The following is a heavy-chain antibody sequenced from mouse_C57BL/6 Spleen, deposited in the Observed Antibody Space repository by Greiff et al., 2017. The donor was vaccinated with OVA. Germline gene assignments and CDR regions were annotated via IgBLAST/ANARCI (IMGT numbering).Heavy chain of an antibody. CDR3: ARELRDY. Sequence: QVQLQQPGAELVMPGASVKLSCKASGYTFTSYWLHWVKQRPGQGLEWIGEIDPSDSYTNYNQKFKGKSTLTVDKSSSTAYMQLSSLTSEDSAVYYCARELRDYWGQGTTLTVSS. D-gene: IGHD1-1*01. J-gene: IGHJ2*01. CDR1: GYTFTSYW. CDR2: IDPSDSYT. V-gene: IGHV1-69*01.